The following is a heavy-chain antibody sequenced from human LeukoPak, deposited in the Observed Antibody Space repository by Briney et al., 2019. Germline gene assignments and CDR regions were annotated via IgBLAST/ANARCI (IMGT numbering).Heavy chain of an antibody. CDR3: ARHDKSGMATTFDY. CDR2: IYYSGST. V-gene: IGHV4-59*08. D-gene: IGHD5-24*01. CDR1: GDPISRYY. J-gene: IGHJ4*02. Sequence: PSETLSLTCTVSGDPISRYYWSWIRQPPGKGLEWIGYIYYSGSTNYNPSLKSRVTISVDTSKNQFSLKLSSVTAADTAVYYCARHDKSGMATTFDYWGQGTLVTVSS.